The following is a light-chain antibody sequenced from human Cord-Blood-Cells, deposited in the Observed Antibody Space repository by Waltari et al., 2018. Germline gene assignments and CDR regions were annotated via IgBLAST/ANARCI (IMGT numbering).Light chain of an antibody. CDR2: DAS. CDR1: QSVSSY. Sequence: EIVLTQSPATPSLSPGERATLTCRASQSVSSYLAWYQQKPGQAPRPLIYDASNRAPGIPARFSGSGSGTDFTLTISSLEPEDFAVYYCQQRSNWPPSWTFGQGTKVEIK. J-gene: IGKJ1*01. V-gene: IGKV3-11*01. CDR3: QQRSNWPPSWT.